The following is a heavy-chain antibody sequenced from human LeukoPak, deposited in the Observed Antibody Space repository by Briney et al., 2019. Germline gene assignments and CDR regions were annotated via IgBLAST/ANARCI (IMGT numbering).Heavy chain of an antibody. J-gene: IGHJ6*02. Sequence: GASVKVSCKASGYTFTSYDINWVRQATGQGLEWMGWMNPNSGNTGYAQKFQGRVTMTRNTSISTAYMELRSLRSDDTAVYYCARDVHRYCSSTSCSRPDYYYYGMDVWGQGTTVTVSS. V-gene: IGHV1-8*01. CDR1: GYTFTSYD. CDR2: MNPNSGNT. CDR3: ARDVHRYCSSTSCSRPDYYYYGMDV. D-gene: IGHD2-2*01.